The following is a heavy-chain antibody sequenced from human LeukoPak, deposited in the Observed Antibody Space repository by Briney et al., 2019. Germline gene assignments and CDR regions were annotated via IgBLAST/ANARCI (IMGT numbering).Heavy chain of an antibody. D-gene: IGHD2-2*01. J-gene: IGHJ4*02. CDR2: ISSNGGST. V-gene: IGHV3-64D*06. Sequence: PGGSLRLSCSASGFTFSSYAMHWVRQAPGKGLEYVSAISSNGGSTYYADSVKGRFTISRDNSKNTLYLQMSSLRAEDTAVYYCVKTEDIVVVPAAMPFDYWGQGTLGTVSS. CDR1: GFTFSSYA. CDR3: VKTEDIVVVPAAMPFDY.